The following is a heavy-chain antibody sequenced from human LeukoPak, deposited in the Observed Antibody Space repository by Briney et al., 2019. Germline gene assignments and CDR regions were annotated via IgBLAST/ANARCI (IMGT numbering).Heavy chain of an antibody. V-gene: IGHV1-69*04. Sequence: ASVKVSRKASGGTFSSYAISWVRQAPGQGLEWMGRIIPILGIANYAQKFQGRVTITADKSTSTAYMELSSLRSEDTAVYYCAREHTAMVPYSDYWGQGTLVTVSS. D-gene: IGHD5-18*01. J-gene: IGHJ4*02. CDR1: GGTFSSYA. CDR3: AREHTAMVPYSDY. CDR2: IIPILGIA.